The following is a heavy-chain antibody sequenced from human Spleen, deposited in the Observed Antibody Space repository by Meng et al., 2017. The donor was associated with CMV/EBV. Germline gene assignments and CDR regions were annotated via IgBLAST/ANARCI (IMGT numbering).Heavy chain of an antibody. J-gene: IGHJ4*02. V-gene: IGHV4-61*01. Sequence: SDRSGSYYWSWIRQTPGKGLEWIGYIYYSGTTNYNPSLKSQVTISIDTSKNQFSLKLTSVTAADTAVYYCARSGNIRLLEWHFFDSWGQGTLVTVSS. CDR3: ARSGNIRLLEWHFFDS. D-gene: IGHD3-3*01. CDR2: IYYSGTT. CDR1: SDRSGSYY.